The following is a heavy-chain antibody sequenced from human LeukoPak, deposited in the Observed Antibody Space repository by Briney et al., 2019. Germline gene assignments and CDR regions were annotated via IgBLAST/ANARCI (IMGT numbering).Heavy chain of an antibody. J-gene: IGHJ6*02. Sequence: PSETLSLTCTVSGGSLSSYYWSWIRQPPGKGLEWIGYIYYSGSTNYNPSLKSRVTISVDTSKNQFSLKLSSVTAADTAVYYCARHYRGSGSIYGMDVWGQETTVTVSS. CDR2: IYYSGST. D-gene: IGHD3-10*01. V-gene: IGHV4-59*08. CDR3: ARHYRGSGSIYGMDV. CDR1: GGSLSSYY.